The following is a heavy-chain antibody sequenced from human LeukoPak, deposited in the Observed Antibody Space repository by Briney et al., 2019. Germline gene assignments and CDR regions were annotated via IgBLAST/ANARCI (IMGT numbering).Heavy chain of an antibody. J-gene: IGHJ4*02. CDR2: INHSGST. V-gene: IGHV4-34*01. Sequence: SETLSLTCAVYGGSFSGYYCTWIRQPPGKGLEWIGEINHSGSTNYNPSLKSRVTISVDTSKNQFSLKLSSVTAADTAVYYCARVVGGPHDYWGQGTLVTVSS. CDR1: GGSFSGYY. D-gene: IGHD1-26*01. CDR3: ARVVGGPHDY.